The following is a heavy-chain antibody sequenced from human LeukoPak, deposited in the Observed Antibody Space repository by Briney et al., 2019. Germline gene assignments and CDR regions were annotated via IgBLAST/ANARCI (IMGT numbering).Heavy chain of an antibody. D-gene: IGHD6-6*01. J-gene: IGHJ4*02. CDR3: ARGPVENSRSSDLYYFQY. Sequence: GRFTISRDSSKNTLYLQMNSLRAEDTAVYYCARGPVENSRSSDLYYFQYWGQGTLVTVSS. V-gene: IGHV3-30*07.